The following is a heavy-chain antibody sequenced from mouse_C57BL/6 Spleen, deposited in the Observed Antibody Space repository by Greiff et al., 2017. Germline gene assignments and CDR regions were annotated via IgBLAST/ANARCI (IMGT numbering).Heavy chain of an antibody. CDR2: ISYSGST. CDR3: ARGNLTCLDY. Sequence: EVQLVESGPGMVKPSQSLSLTCTVTGYSITSGYDWHCIRHFPGNKLEWMGYISYSGSTNYNPSLKSRISITHDTSKNHFFLKLNTVTTEDTATYYCARGNLTCLDYWGQGTTLTVSS. V-gene: IGHV3-1*01. CDR1: GYSITSGYD. D-gene: IGHD4-1*01. J-gene: IGHJ2*01.